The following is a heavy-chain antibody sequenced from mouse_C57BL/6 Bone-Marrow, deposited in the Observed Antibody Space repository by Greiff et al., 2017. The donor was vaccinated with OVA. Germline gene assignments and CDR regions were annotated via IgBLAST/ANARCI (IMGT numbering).Heavy chain of an antibody. D-gene: IGHD2-5*01. CDR2: IDPETGGT. CDR1: GYTFTDYD. Sequence: VQLHQSGAELVRPGASVTLSCKASGYTFTDYDMHWVKQTPVHGLEWIGAIDPETGGTAYNQKFKGKAILTADQSSSTAYMELRSLTSEDSAVYYCTRGYSNYYAMDYWGQGTSVTVSS. CDR3: TRGYSNYYAMDY. V-gene: IGHV1-15*01. J-gene: IGHJ4*01.